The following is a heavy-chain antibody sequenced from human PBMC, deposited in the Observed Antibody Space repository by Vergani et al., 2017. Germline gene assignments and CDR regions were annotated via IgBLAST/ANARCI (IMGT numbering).Heavy chain of an antibody. Sequence: QVQLVQSGAEVKKPGSSVKVSCKASGGTFSSYAISWVRQAPGQGLEWMGGIIPIFGTANYAQKFQGRVTITADESTSTAYMELSSLRSEDTAVYYCALGYYDSSGYPSWYVDLWGRGTLVTVSS. V-gene: IGHV1-69*01. CDR3: ALGYYDSSGYPSWYVDL. CDR2: IIPIFGTA. D-gene: IGHD3-22*01. J-gene: IGHJ2*01. CDR1: GGTFSSYA.